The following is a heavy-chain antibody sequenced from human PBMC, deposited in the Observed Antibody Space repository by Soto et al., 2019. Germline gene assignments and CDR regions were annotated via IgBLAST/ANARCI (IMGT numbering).Heavy chain of an antibody. Sequence: EVQLVETGGGLIQPGGSLRLSCAASGFIVSRSSMSWVRQAPGKGLEWVSGIYTGATASYADSVKGRFTISRDNSANTVSLQINSLSVEDTAVYYCGRLGTYYDSWSGLYGLDVWGLGTTVTVSS. CDR2: IYTGATA. D-gene: IGHD3-3*01. V-gene: IGHV3-53*02. J-gene: IGHJ6*02. CDR3: GRLGTYYDSWSGLYGLDV. CDR1: GFIVSRSS.